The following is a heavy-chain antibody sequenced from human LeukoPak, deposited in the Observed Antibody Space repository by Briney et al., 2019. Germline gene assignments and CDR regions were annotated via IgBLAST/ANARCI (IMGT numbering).Heavy chain of an antibody. V-gene: IGHV4-34*01. Sequence: SETLSLTCAVYGESFSGYYWSWIHQPPGKGLEWIGEINHSGSTNYNPSLKSRVTISVDTSKNQFSLKLSSVTAADTAVYYCARRGRGGTIDYWGQGNLVTVSS. CDR3: ARRGRGGTIDY. J-gene: IGHJ4*02. CDR2: INHSGST. D-gene: IGHD3-10*01. CDR1: GESFSGYY.